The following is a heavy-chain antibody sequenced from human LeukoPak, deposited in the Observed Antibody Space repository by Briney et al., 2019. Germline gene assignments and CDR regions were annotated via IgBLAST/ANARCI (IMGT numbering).Heavy chain of an antibody. D-gene: IGHD5-24*01. Sequence: ASGKVSCKASGYTFTSYYMHRVPQAPGQRLEGLGITNPSGGSTSYAQKFQGRVTMTRDMSTSTVYMELSSLRSEDTAVYYCARNGRRDGYTFGDYWGQGTLVTVSS. CDR3: ARNGRRDGYTFGDY. J-gene: IGHJ4*02. V-gene: IGHV1-46*01. CDR1: GYTFTSYY. CDR2: TNPSGGST.